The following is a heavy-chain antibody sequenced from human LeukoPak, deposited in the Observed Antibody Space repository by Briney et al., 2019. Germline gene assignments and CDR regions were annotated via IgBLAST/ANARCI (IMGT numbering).Heavy chain of an antibody. D-gene: IGHD3-22*01. CDR3: ARDRDYYYGQIDY. J-gene: IGHJ4*02. CDR1: GYTFTSYD. V-gene: IGHV1-2*06. CDR2: INPNSGGT. Sequence: ASVKVSCKASGYTFTSYDINWVRQATGQGLEWMGRINPNSGGTNYAQKFQGRVTMTRDTSISTAYMELSRLRSDDTAVYYCARDRDYYYGQIDYWGQGTLVTVSP.